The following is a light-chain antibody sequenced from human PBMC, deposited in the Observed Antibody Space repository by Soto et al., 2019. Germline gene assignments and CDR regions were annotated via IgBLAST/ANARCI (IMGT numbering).Light chain of an antibody. CDR2: WAS. CDR3: QQHYSAPFT. V-gene: IGKV4-1*01. CDR1: QSVLYSSNNKNY. Sequence: DIVMTQSPDSLAVSLGERVTINCKSSQSVLYSSNNKNYLAWYQQKPGQPPKLLIYWASTRESGVPDRFSGSGSGTDFTLAISSLQAEDVAVYYRQQHYSAPFTFGGGTKVEIK. J-gene: IGKJ4*01.